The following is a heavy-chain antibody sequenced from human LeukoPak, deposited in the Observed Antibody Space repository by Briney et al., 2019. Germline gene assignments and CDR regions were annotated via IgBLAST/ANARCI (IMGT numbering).Heavy chain of an antibody. CDR1: GYTFSDYG. V-gene: IGHV1-18*01. CDR2: ISAYSGST. D-gene: IGHD3-10*01. CDR3: AGASASYYTGVPDY. J-gene: IGHJ4*02. Sequence: ASVKVSCKASGYTFSDYGFHWVRQAPGQGLEWMGWISAYSGSTNYARKFHDTATMTTDTSTGTAYMEVTGLTADDTAVYYCAGASASYYTGVPDYWGQGTLVTVSS.